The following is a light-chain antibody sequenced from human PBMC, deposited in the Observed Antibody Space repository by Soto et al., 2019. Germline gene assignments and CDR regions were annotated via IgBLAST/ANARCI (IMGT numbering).Light chain of an antibody. CDR2: GNS. Sequence: QSVLTQPPSVSGAPGQRVTISCTGSSSNIGAGYDVPWYQQLPGTAPKLLIYGNSNRPSGVPDRFSGSKSGTSASLAISGLQAEDEADYYCQSYDSSLSWVFGGGTQLTVL. J-gene: IGLJ3*02. CDR1: SSNIGAGYD. CDR3: QSYDSSLSWV. V-gene: IGLV1-40*01.